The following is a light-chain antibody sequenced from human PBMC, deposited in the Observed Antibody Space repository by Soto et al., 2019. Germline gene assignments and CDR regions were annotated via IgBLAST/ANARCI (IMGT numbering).Light chain of an antibody. J-gene: IGKJ4*01. CDR1: QSISVW. Sequence: DIQMTQSPSTLSASVGDRVTITCRASQSISVWLAWYQQKPGKAPNLLIYKASTLESGVPSRFSGSGSGTEFTLTISSLQPDDFATYFCQQSNSYPLTIGGGTQVEIK. CDR3: QQSNSYPLT. CDR2: KAS. V-gene: IGKV1-5*03.